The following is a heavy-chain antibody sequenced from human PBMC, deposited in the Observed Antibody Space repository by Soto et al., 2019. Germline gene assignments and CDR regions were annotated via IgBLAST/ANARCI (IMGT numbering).Heavy chain of an antibody. CDR1: GFTFSNYG. J-gene: IGHJ4*02. Sequence: GGSLRLSCAASGFTFSNYGMSWVRQAPGKGLEWVLGISGSGGSTYYADSVKGRFTISRDNSKNTLYLQMSSLRAEDTAVYYCAKPPWCSCCSCYFPFDYWGQGAQVPVSP. CDR3: AKPPWCSCCSCYFPFDY. D-gene: IGHD2-15*01. CDR2: ISGSGGST. V-gene: IGHV3-23*01.